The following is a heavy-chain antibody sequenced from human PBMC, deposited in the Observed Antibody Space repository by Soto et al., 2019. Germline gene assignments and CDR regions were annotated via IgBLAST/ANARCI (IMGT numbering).Heavy chain of an antibody. J-gene: IGHJ5*02. CDR1: GYTFTGYY. Sequence: ASVKVSCKASGYTFTGYYMHWVRQAPGQGLEWMGWINPNSGGTNYAQKFQGWVTMTRDTSISTAYMELSRLRSDDTAVYYCARGFNPGLRFLEWLWFDPWGQGTLVTVSS. D-gene: IGHD3-3*01. CDR3: ARGFNPGLRFLEWLWFDP. CDR2: INPNSGGT. V-gene: IGHV1-2*04.